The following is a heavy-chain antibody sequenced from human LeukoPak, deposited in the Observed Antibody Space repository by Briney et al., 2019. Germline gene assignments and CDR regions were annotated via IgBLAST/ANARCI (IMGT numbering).Heavy chain of an antibody. J-gene: IGHJ4*02. CDR1: GYTFTGYY. CDR3: ARAIPQYDSSGYEFDY. D-gene: IGHD3-22*01. V-gene: IGHV1-2*02. Sequence: ASVKVSCKASGYTFTGYYMHWVRQAPGQGLEWMGWINPNSGGTNYAQKFQCRVTMTRDTSISTAYMELSRLRSDDTAVYYCARAIPQYDSSGYEFDYWGQGTLVTVSS. CDR2: INPNSGGT.